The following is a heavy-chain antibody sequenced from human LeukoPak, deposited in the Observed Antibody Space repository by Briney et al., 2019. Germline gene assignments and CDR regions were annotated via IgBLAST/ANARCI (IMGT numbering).Heavy chain of an antibody. CDR1: GFTFSDYY. J-gene: IGHJ6*02. D-gene: IGHD6-19*01. Sequence: GGSLRLSCAASGFTFSDYYMSWIRQTPGRGLEWVSVIYSDGTTKYADSAKGRFTISRDNSKSMVYLQMDRLRAEDTAVYYCARCKGGWSDHFYGMDVWGQGTTVTVSS. CDR3: ARCKGGWSDHFYGMDV. V-gene: IGHV3-53*01. CDR2: IYSDGTT.